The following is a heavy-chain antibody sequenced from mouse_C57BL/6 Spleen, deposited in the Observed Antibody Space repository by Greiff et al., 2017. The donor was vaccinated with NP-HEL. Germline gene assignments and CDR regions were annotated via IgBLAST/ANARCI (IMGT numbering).Heavy chain of an antibody. V-gene: IGHV1-55*01. J-gene: IGHJ3*01. Sequence: QVQLQQPGAELVKPGASVKMSCKASGYTFTSYWITWVKQRPGQGLEWIGDIYPGSGSTNYNEKFKSKATLTVDTSSSTAYMQLSSLTSEDSAVYYGARPYYYGSSSWFAYWGQGTLVTVSA. CDR2: IYPGSGST. CDR3: ARPYYYGSSSWFAY. CDR1: GYTFTSYW. D-gene: IGHD1-1*01.